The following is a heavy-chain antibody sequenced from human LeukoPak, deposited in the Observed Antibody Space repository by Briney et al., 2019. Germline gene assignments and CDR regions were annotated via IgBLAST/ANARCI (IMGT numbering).Heavy chain of an antibody. J-gene: IGHJ4*02. CDR1: GYTFIDSF. D-gene: IGHD6-19*01. Sequence: ASVKVSCKASGYTFIDSFMHWVRQAPGQGLEWMGWINPDSGGTNYAQKFQGRVTMTRDTSIRTAYMELSRLRSDDTAVYYCARVLFYSSGNKSNRVDYWGQGTLVTVSS. CDR3: ARVLFYSSGNKSNRVDY. V-gene: IGHV1-2*02. CDR2: INPDSGGT.